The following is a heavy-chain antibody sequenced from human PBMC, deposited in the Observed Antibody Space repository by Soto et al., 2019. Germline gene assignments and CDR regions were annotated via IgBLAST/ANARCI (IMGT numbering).Heavy chain of an antibody. J-gene: IGHJ4*02. CDR3: AGGPPERLSNSNWYFLY. CDR2: ISGYNGNT. Sequence: QVQLVQSGAEVRKPGASVKVSCKASGYTFTSYGLNWVRQAPGQGLEWMGWISGYNGNTNYAQKLQGRVTMTTDKSTSTAYMELRSLRSDDTAVYYCAGGPPERLSNSNWYFLYWGQGTLVTVSS. V-gene: IGHV1-18*01. CDR1: GYTFTSYG. D-gene: IGHD2-15*01.